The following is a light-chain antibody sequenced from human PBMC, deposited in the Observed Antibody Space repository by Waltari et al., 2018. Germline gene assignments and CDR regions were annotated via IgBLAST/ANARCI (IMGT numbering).Light chain of an antibody. J-gene: IGKJ2*01. CDR3: QQLNSYPLYT. CDR2: AAS. CDR1: QDISDF. Sequence: DIQLTQSPSFVSTSIGDRVTITCRASQDISDFLAWYQQKPGQAPKLLIYAASALQSGVPSRCSGSGSGTEFTLTISSLQPEDFATYYCQQLNSYPLYTFGQGTKLEIK. V-gene: IGKV1-9*01.